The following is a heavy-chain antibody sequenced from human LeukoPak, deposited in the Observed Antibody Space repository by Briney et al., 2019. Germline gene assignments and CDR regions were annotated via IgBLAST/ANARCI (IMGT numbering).Heavy chain of an antibody. CDR1: GFTFTSRSA. CDR2: IVVDSDNT. CDR3: AAPYTSSWFDL. J-gene: IGHJ5*02. D-gene: IGHD6-13*01. Sequence: GASVKVSCKASGFTFTSRSAVRWVRQARGQRLEWIGWIVVDSDNTNYAENFRERVTITRDMSASTSYMELSSLRSEDTAVYFCAAPYTSSWFDLWGQGTPVTVSS. V-gene: IGHV1-58*01.